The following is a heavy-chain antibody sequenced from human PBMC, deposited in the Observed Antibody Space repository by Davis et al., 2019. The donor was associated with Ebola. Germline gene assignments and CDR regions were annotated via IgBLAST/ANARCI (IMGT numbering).Heavy chain of an antibody. CDR3: ARDFPYYDIWSGGA. Sequence: PGGSLRLSCAASGFTFSSYWMSWVRQAPGKGLEWVANIKQDGSEKYYVDSVKGRFTISRDNAKNSLYLQMNSLRAEDTAVYYCARDFPYYDIWSGGARGQGTLVTVSS. CDR1: GFTFSSYW. D-gene: IGHD3-3*01. CDR2: IKQDGSEK. V-gene: IGHV3-7*01. J-gene: IGHJ4*02.